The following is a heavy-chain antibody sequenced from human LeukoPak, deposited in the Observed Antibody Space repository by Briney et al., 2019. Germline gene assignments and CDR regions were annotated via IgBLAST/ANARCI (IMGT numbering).Heavy chain of an antibody. CDR3: ARSITMIVVVITTGWFDP. CDR1: GGSISSSNW. Sequence: SGTLSLTCAVSGGSISSSNWWSWVRQPPGKGLEWIGEIYHSGSTNYNPSLKSRVTISVDTSKNQFSLKLSSVTAADTAVYYCARSITMIVVVITTGWFDPWGQGTLVTVSS. D-gene: IGHD3-22*01. J-gene: IGHJ5*02. V-gene: IGHV4-4*02. CDR2: IYHSGST.